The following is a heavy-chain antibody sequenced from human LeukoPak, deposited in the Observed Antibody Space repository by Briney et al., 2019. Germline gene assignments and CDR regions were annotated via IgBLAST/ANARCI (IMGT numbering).Heavy chain of an antibody. V-gene: IGHV1-46*01. D-gene: IGHD5-24*01. Sequence: GASVTVSCQASVYTFTSYYMHWLRQAPAQGLEWRRIINPSGGSTSYAQKLQGRVTMTRDTSTSTVYMELSSLRSEDTAVYYCARDEMATSSSWGQGTLVTVSS. CDR3: ARDEMATSSS. CDR1: VYTFTSYY. J-gene: IGHJ5*02. CDR2: INPSGGST.